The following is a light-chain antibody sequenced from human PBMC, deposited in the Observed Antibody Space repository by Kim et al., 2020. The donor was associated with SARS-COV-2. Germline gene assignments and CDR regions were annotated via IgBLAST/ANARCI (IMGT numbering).Light chain of an antibody. CDR1: SSNIGSNY. Sequence: ELTQPPSASGTPGQRVTISCSGSSSNIGSNYVYWYQQLPGTAPKLLIYRNNQRPSGVPDRFSGSKSGTSASLAISGLRSEDEADYYCAAWDDSLSAWVFGGGTKLTVL. V-gene: IGLV1-47*01. CDR3: AAWDDSLSAWV. CDR2: RNN. J-gene: IGLJ3*02.